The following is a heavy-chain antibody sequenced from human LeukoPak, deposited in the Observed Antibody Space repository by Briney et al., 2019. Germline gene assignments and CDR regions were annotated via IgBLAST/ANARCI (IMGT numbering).Heavy chain of an antibody. J-gene: IGHJ6*02. Sequence: SVKVSCKASGYTFTSYDINWVRQATGQGLEWMGWMNPNSGNTDYAQKFQGRVTMTRNTSISTAYMELSSLRSEDTAVYYCIAAAGGYYYYYGMDVWGQGTTVTVSS. V-gene: IGHV1-8*01. CDR2: MNPNSGNT. CDR1: GYTFTSYD. CDR3: IAAAGGYYYYYGMDV. D-gene: IGHD6-13*01.